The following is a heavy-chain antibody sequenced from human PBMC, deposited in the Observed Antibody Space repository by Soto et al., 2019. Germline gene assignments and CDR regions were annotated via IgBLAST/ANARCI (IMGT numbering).Heavy chain of an antibody. V-gene: IGHV1-18*01. D-gene: IGHD2-2*01. Sequence: ASVKVSCKASGYTFTSYGISWVRQAPGQGLEWMGWISAYNGNTNYAQKHQGRVTMTTNTSTSTAYKELRSLRSEDTALYYFAIVYCSSTSCSPMALDAFDIWGQGTMVTVSS. CDR3: AIVYCSSTSCSPMALDAFDI. J-gene: IGHJ3*02. CDR2: ISAYNGNT. CDR1: GYTFTSYG.